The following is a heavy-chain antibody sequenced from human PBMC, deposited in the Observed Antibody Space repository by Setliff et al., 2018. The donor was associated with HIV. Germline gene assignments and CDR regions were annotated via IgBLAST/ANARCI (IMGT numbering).Heavy chain of an antibody. J-gene: IGHJ4*02. CDR2: ISGGGDST. CDR3: ARDKDEDYGSTSFDY. CDR1: GFTFSSYA. D-gene: IGHD4-17*01. V-gene: IGHV3-23*01. Sequence: GGSLRLSCAASGFTFSSYAITWVRQAPGKGLEWVSAISGGGDSTFYVDSVKGRFTISRDNAKNSLYLQLNSLRPEDTAVYYCARDKDEDYGSTSFDYWGQGILVTVSS.